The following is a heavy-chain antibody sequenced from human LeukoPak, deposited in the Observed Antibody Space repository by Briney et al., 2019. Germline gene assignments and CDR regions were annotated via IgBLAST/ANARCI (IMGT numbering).Heavy chain of an antibody. CDR2: ISSSSSYI. D-gene: IGHD3-10*01. V-gene: IGHV3-21*01. CDR1: GFTFNSYS. CDR3: AREYGLGSYLV. Sequence: GGSLRLSCAASGFTFNSYSMNWVRQAPGKGLEWVSSISSSSSYIYYADSVKGRFTISRDNDKNALYLQMYSLRAEDRAVYYCAREYGLGSYLVWGRGTRVTVYS. J-gene: IGHJ3*01.